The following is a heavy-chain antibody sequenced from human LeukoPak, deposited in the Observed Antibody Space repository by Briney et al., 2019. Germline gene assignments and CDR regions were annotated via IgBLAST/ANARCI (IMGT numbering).Heavy chain of an antibody. D-gene: IGHD6-6*01. CDR3: ARVKSSSGADY. V-gene: IGHV1-69*05. J-gene: IGHJ4*02. Sequence: SVKVSCKASGGTFSSYAISWVRQAPGQGLEWMGGIIPIFGAANYAQRFQGRVTITTGESSSTAYMELSSLRSEDTAVYYCARVKSSSGADYWGQGTLVTVSS. CDR2: IIPIFGAA. CDR1: GGTFSSYA.